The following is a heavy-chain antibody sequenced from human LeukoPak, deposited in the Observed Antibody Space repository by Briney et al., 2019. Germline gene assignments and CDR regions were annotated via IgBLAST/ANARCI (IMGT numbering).Heavy chain of an antibody. D-gene: IGHD5-12*01. CDR2: INPNSGGT. J-gene: IGHJ6*03. V-gene: IGHV1-2*02. CDR1: GGTFSSYA. Sequence: GSSVKVSCKASGGTFSSYAISWVRQAPGQGLEWMGWINPNSGGTNYAQKFQGRVTMTRDTSISTAYMELSRLRSDDTAVYYCARGSGAAYYYYMDVWGKGTTVTISS. CDR3: ARGSGAAYYYYMDV.